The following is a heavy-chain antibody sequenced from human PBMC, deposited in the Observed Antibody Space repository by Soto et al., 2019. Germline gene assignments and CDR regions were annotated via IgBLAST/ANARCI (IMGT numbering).Heavy chain of an antibody. CDR3: ANDLRAVSTVTRADS. CDR1: GFTFSSYA. J-gene: IGHJ4*02. D-gene: IGHD4-17*01. Sequence: EVQLLESGGGLVSPGGSLRLSCAASGFTFSSYAMSWVRQAPGKGLEWVSAISGNGGGTYYADSVKVRFTISRDNSKNMLFLQMTSLRAEDTAVYYFANDLRAVSTVTRADSWGLGTLVTVSS. CDR2: ISGNGGGT. V-gene: IGHV3-23*01.